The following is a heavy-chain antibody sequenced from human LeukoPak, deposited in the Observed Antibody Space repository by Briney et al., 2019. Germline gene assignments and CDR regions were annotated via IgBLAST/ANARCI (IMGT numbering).Heavy chain of an antibody. CDR1: GYTFTSYG. D-gene: IGHD6-13*01. J-gene: IGHJ5*02. V-gene: IGHV1-18*01. CDR2: ISAYNGNT. Sequence: PGASVKASCKASGYTFTSYGISWVRQAPGQGLEWMGWISAYNGNTNYAQNLQGRVTMTTDTSTSTAYMELRSLRSDDTAVYYCARGRSSSWSRYNWFDPWGQGTLVTVSS. CDR3: ARGRSSSWSRYNWFDP.